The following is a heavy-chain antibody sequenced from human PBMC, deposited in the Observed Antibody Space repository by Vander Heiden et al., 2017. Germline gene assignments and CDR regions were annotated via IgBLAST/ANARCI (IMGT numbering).Heavy chain of an antibody. Sequence: GGYLRLSCAASGFTFSSYAMSWVRQAPGRGLEWVSAISGSGGSTYYADSVKDRFTISRDNSKTTLYLQMTSLRAEDTAVYYCAKSTGVGCSGGSCYLMDVWGQGTTVTVSS. CDR1: GFTFSSYA. V-gene: IGHV3-23*01. D-gene: IGHD2-15*01. CDR3: AKSTGVGCSGGSCYLMDV. J-gene: IGHJ6*02. CDR2: ISGSGGST.